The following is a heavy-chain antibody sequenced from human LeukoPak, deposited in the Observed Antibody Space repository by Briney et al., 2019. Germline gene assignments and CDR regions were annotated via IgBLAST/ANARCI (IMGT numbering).Heavy chain of an antibody. D-gene: IGHD6-19*01. J-gene: IGHJ4*02. CDR1: GFTFSSYS. V-gene: IGHV3-21*01. CDR3: TRSVAGSHAEDY. Sequence: PGGSLRLSCAASGFTFSSYSINWVRQAPGKGLEWVSSISSRSDYIFYADSVKGRFTVSRDNAKNSADLQMNSLRAEDTAVYYCTRSVAGSHAEDYWGQGTLVTVSS. CDR2: ISSRSDYI.